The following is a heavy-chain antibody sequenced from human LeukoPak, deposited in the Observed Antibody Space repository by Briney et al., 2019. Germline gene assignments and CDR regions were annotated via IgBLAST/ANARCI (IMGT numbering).Heavy chain of an antibody. D-gene: IGHD2-15*01. V-gene: IGHV1-18*01. CDR3: ATDRSNSFF. CDR1: DDIFSRYG. Sequence: ASVKVPCKAPDDIFSRYGISWIRQAPGRGLEWMGWINTEKDRTNYAQKFQGRVTMTAETSTSTAYMDLTSLTFDDTAVYYCATDRSNSFFWGQGTLVTVSS. J-gene: IGHJ4*02. CDR2: INTEKDRT.